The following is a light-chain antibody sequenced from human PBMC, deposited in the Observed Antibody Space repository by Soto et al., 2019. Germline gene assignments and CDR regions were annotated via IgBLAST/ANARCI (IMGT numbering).Light chain of an antibody. CDR3: CSYEGSGTM. Sequence: QSALTQPASVSGSPGQSITISCTGITSDVRPYNLVSWYQQHPAKAPKLMIFEGSKRPSGVSSRFSASESGNTASLTLSDLQADDEADYYCCSYEGSGTMFGGGTKLTVL. V-gene: IGLV2-23*01. CDR2: EGS. J-gene: IGLJ3*02. CDR1: TSDVRPYNL.